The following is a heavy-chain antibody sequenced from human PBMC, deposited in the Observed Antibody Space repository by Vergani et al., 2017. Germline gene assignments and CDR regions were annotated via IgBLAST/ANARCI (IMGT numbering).Heavy chain of an antibody. D-gene: IGHD3-22*01. CDR1: GYTFTSYG. J-gene: IGHJ3*02. CDR3: ARRFLYYYDSSGYYLDAFDI. V-gene: IGHV1-18*04. Sequence: QVQLVQSGAEVKKPGASVKVSCKASGYTFTSYGISWLRQAPGQGLEWMGWISAYNGNTNYAQKLQGRVTMTTDTSTSTAYMELRSLRSDDTAVYYCARRFLYYYDSSGYYLDAFDIWGQGTMVTVSS. CDR2: ISAYNGNT.